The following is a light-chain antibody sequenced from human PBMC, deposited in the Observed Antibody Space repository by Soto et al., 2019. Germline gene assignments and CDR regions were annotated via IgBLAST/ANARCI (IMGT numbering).Light chain of an antibody. Sequence: EIVVTQSPATLSLSPGERATLSCRASQSVSSSYLSWYQQKPGQAPRLLIYGASTRATGIPARFSGSGSGTDFTLTISSLQPEDFAVYYCQQDYNPWTFGQGTKVEIK. J-gene: IGKJ1*01. CDR3: QQDYNPWT. V-gene: IGKV3D-7*01. CDR1: QSVSSSY. CDR2: GAS.